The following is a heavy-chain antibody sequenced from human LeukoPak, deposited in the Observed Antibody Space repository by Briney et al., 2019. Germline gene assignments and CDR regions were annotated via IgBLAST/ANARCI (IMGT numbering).Heavy chain of an antibody. D-gene: IGHD6-6*01. CDR1: GFTFSDYS. CDR2: ISRRSRHV. J-gene: IGHJ4*02. Sequence: KSGGSLRLSCAASGFTFSDYSMNWVRQAPGKGLEWVSSISRRSRHVYYAGSVKGRFTISRDDARNSLYLQMNSLRAEDMAVYYCAKAIHSSSSGVVDYWGQGTLVTVSS. CDR3: AKAIHSSSSGVVDY. V-gene: IGHV3-21*01.